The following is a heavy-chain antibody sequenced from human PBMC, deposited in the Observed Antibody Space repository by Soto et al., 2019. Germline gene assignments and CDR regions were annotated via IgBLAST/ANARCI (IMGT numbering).Heavy chain of an antibody. V-gene: IGHV4-30-2*06. CDR3: ARDYYGMDV. CDR1: GGSIIRGGYS. Sequence: TLSLTCTVSGGSIIRGGYSGTWIRQSPGKGLEWIGYTYQSGSAYYNPSLKSRVTISVDRSKNQFSLNLTSVTAADTAVYYCARDYYGMDVWGQGTTVTVSS. CDR2: TYQSGSA. J-gene: IGHJ6*02.